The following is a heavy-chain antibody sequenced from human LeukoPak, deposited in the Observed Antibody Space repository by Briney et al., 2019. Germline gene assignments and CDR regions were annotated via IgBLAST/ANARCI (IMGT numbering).Heavy chain of an antibody. CDR2: MKQDGSEK. V-gene: IGHV3-7*01. J-gene: IGHJ5*02. D-gene: IGHD3-10*01. CDR1: GFTFSNYW. Sequence: PGGSLRLSCAASGFTFSNYWMSWVRQAPGKGLEWVANMKQDGSEKYYVDSVKGRFTISRDNAKNSLYPQMNSLRAEDTAVYYCARDTPYMVRGANWFDPWGQGTLVTVSS. CDR3: ARDTPYMVRGANWFDP.